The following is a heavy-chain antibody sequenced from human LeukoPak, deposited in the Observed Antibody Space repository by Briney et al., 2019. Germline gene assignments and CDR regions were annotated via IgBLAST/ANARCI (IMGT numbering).Heavy chain of an antibody. CDR3: AKDYYDSSGYYLDY. Sequence: GGSLRLSCAASGFPFDDYAMHWVRQAPGKGLEWVSGISWNSGSIGYADSVKGRFTISRDNAKNSLYLQMNSLRAEDTALYYCAKDYYDSSGYYLDYWGQGTLVTVSS. D-gene: IGHD3-22*01. V-gene: IGHV3-9*01. CDR1: GFPFDDYA. J-gene: IGHJ4*02. CDR2: ISWNSGSI.